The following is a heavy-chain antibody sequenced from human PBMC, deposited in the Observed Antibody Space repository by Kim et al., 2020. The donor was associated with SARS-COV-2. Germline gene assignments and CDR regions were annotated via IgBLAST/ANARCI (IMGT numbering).Heavy chain of an antibody. CDR1: GYTFTSYA. V-gene: IGHV1-3*01. CDR2: INAGNGNT. D-gene: IGHD3-22*01. CDR3: ARDRETMIAVRGVHYYYYYGMDV. J-gene: IGHJ6*02. Sequence: ASVKVSCKASGYTFTSYAMHWVRQAPGQRLEWMGWINAGNGNTKYSQKFQGRVTITRDTSASTAYMELSSLRSEDTAVYYCARDRETMIAVRGVHYYYYYGMDVWGQGTTVTVSS.